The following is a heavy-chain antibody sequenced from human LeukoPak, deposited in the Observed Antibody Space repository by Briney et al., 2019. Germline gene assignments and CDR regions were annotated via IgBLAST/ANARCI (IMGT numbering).Heavy chain of an antibody. V-gene: IGHV3-23*01. CDR1: GFTFSSYA. Sequence: GGSLRLSCTDSGFTFSSYALAWVRQAPGKGLEWVAAVTSRGVGTHYADSVKGRFTISRDNSKNTIYLQMNSLKSEDTAVYYCITDPGDYASHWGQGTLVTVSS. CDR3: ITDPGDYASH. J-gene: IGHJ4*02. CDR2: VTSRGVGT. D-gene: IGHD2-2*01.